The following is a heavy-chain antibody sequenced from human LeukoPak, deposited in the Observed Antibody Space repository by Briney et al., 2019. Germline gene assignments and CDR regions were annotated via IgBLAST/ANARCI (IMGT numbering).Heavy chain of an antibody. V-gene: IGHV3-48*01. J-gene: IGHJ4*03. Sequence: GRSLRLSCAASGFTFSDYNMTWVRQASGKGLEWVSYITGIGSTIFYADSVKGRFTTSRDNVKNSLYLQMNSLRAEDTAVYYCARPTSSGWYSHWGQGTVVTVSS. CDR2: ITGIGSTI. CDR1: GFTFSDYN. CDR3: ARPTSSGWYSH. D-gene: IGHD6-19*01.